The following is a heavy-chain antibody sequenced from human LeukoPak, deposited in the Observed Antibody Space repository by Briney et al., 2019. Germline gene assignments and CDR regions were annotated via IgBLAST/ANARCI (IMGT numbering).Heavy chain of an antibody. J-gene: IGHJ3*02. V-gene: IGHV4-59*08. CDR1: GGSISSYY. CDR2: IYYSGST. D-gene: IGHD1-26*01. CDR3: ARHGRWGLFDI. Sequence: SETLSPTCTVSGGSISSYYWSWIRQPPGKGLEWIGYIYYSGSTNYNPSLKSRVTISVDTSKNQFSLKLSSVTAADTAVYYCARHGRWGLFDIWGQGTMVTVSS.